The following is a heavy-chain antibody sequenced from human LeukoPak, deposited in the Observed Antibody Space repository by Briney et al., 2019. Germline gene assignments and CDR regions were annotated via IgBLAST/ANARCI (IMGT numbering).Heavy chain of an antibody. D-gene: IGHD7-27*01. CDR1: GFIFSDYS. CDR3: ARDNNWGFDY. Sequence: GGSLRHSCAASGFIFSDYSMNWVRQAPGKGLEWISNIRGSRSGLGSGMYYADSVRGRFTISRDDAKNSLYLQMSSLRAEDTAFYYCARDNNWGFDYWGQGALVTVSS. CDR2: IRGSRSGLGSGM. V-gene: IGHV3-48*04. J-gene: IGHJ4*02.